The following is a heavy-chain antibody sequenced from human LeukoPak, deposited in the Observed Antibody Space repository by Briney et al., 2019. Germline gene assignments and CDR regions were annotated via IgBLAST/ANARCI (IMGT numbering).Heavy chain of an antibody. CDR2: INPNSGGT. CDR3: ARDRAPPAIAILLDLDY. J-gene: IGHJ4*02. CDR1: GYTFTGYY. D-gene: IGHD2-2*02. V-gene: IGHV1-2*02. Sequence: ASVKVSCKASGYTFTGYYMHWVRQAPGQGLEWMGWINPNSGGTNYAQKFQGRVTMTRDTSISTAYMELSRLRSDDTAVYYCARDRAPPAIAILLDLDYWGQGTLVAVSS.